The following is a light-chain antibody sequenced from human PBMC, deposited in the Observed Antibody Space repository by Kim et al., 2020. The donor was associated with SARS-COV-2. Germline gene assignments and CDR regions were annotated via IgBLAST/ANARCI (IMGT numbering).Light chain of an antibody. Sequence: VSVSPGQTASITCSGEKLGDKYASWYQQKPGQSPVLVIYQDSKRPSGIPERFSGANSGNTATLTISGTQAMDEADYYCQAWDSSYVFGTGTKVTVL. CDR3: QAWDSSYV. J-gene: IGLJ1*01. V-gene: IGLV3-1*01. CDR2: QDS. CDR1: KLGDKY.